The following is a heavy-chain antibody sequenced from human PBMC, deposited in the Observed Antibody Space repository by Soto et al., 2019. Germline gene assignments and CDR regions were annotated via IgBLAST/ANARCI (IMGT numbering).Heavy chain of an antibody. CDR3: ARGIAVAGPGRFDY. D-gene: IGHD6-19*01. Sequence: EVQLVESGGGLVKPGGSLRLCCAASGFTFSSYSMNWVRQAPGKGLEWVSSISSSSSYIYYADSVKGRFTISRDNAKNSLYLHMNSLRAEDTAVYYCARGIAVAGPGRFDYWGQGTLVTVSS. CDR1: GFTFSSYS. CDR2: ISSSSSYI. J-gene: IGHJ4*02. V-gene: IGHV3-21*01.